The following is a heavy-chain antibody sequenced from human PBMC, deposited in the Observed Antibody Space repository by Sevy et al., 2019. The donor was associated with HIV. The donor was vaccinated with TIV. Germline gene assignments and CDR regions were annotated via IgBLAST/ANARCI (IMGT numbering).Heavy chain of an antibody. Sequence: GGSLRLSCAASGFTFSNARMSWVRQAPGKGLEWVGRIKSKTDGGTIDYAAPVKGRFTISRDDSKNTVYLQMNSLKSEDTAVYYCSTDPIIVLLVTDGMDVWGQGTTVTVSS. CDR1: GFTFSNAR. J-gene: IGHJ6*02. V-gene: IGHV3-15*01. CDR2: IKSKTDGGTI. CDR3: STDPIIVLLVTDGMDV. D-gene: IGHD2-8*02.